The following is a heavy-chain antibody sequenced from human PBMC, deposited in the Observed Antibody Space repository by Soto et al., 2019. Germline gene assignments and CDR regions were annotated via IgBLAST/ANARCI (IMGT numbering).Heavy chain of an antibody. CDR3: ARAELERGEVGYFGMDV. Sequence: GASVKVSCKTSGYTFSNYAISWLRQAPGQGLEWMGWISSYNSNNGDTKSAQMLQGRVTMTIDTSATTAYMELRSLRPDDTAVYYCARAELERGEVGYFGMDVWGQGTTVTVSS. CDR2: ISSYNSNNGDT. D-gene: IGHD1-1*01. CDR1: GYTFSNYA. J-gene: IGHJ6*02. V-gene: IGHV1-18*04.